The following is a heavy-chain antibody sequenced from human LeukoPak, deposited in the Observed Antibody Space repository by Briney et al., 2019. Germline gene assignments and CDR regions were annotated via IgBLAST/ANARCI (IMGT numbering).Heavy chain of an antibody. D-gene: IGHD3-9*01. CDR2: ISSSSSYI. V-gene: IGHV3-21*01. Sequence: PGGSLGLSCAASGFTFSTYSMNWVRQAPGKGLEWVSSISSSSSYIYYADSVKGRVTISRDNAKNSLYLQMNSLRAEDTAVYYCARGYYDTLTGPDYWGQGTLVTVSS. J-gene: IGHJ4*02. CDR3: ARGYYDTLTGPDY. CDR1: GFTFSTYS.